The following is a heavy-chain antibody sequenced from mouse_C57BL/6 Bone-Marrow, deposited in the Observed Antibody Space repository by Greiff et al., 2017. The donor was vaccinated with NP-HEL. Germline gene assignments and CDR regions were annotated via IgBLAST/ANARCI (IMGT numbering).Heavy chain of an antibody. D-gene: IGHD2-1*01. CDR2: IDPSDSYT. V-gene: IGHV1-69*01. CDR3: ARFGNIDY. J-gene: IGHJ2*01. CDR1: GYTFTSYW. Sequence: HVQLQQPGAELVMPGASVKLSCKASGYTFTSYWMHWVKQRPGQGLEWIGEIDPSDSYTNYNQKFKGKSTLTVDKSSSTAYMQLSSLTSEDSAVYYCARFGNIDYWGQGTTLTVSS.